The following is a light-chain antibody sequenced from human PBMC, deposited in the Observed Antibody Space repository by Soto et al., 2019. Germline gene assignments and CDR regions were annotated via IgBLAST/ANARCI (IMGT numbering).Light chain of an antibody. CDR2: EVS. CDR3: SSYTSSSTLV. Sequence: QSALTQPASASGSPGQSITISCTGTSSDVGDFDCVSWYQQHPGKAPKLMIYEVSDRPSGVSNRFSGSKSGDTASLTISGLQAEDEADYYCSSYTSSSTLVFGGGTKLTVL. V-gene: IGLV2-14*01. J-gene: IGLJ2*01. CDR1: SSDVGDFDC.